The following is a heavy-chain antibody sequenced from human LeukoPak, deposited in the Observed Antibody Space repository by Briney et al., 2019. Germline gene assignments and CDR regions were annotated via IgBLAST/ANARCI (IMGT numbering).Heavy chain of an antibody. CDR3: ASPPYDFWSGYHYYFDY. J-gene: IGHJ4*02. V-gene: IGHV1-69*05. CDR2: IIPIFGTA. Sequence: GASVKVSCKASGGTFSSYAISWVRQAPGQGLEWMGGIIPIFGTANYAQKFQGRVTITTDESTSTAYMELSSLRSEDTAVYYCASPPYDFWSGYHYYFDYWGQGTLVTVSS. D-gene: IGHD3-3*01. CDR1: GGTFSSYA.